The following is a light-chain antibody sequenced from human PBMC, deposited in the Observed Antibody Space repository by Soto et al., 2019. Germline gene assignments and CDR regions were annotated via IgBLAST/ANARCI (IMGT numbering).Light chain of an antibody. V-gene: IGLV6-57*04. CDR1: SGRVASNY. CDR2: EDD. J-gene: IGLJ3*02. CDR3: QSYDSPKEV. Sequence: NFMLTQPHSVSESPGKTVTISCTRSSGRVASNYVQWYQQRPGSAPTTVIFEDDQRPSGVPDRFSGSIDSSSNSAFLTISGLETEDEADYYCQSYDSPKEVFGGGTKLTVL.